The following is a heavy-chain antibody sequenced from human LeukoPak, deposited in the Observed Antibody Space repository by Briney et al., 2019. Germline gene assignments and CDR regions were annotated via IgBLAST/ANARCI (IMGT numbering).Heavy chain of an antibody. V-gene: IGHV4-59*12. D-gene: IGHD3-3*01. CDR3: ARRRSNYYYYYYMDV. J-gene: IGHJ6*03. CDR2: IYDSGST. Sequence: GSLRLSCAASGFTFSSYGMSWIRQPPGKGLEWIGYIYDSGSTNYNPSLKSRVTISVDTSKNQFSLKLSSVTAADTAVYYCARRRSNYYYYYYMDVWGKGTTVTISS. CDR1: GFTFSSYG.